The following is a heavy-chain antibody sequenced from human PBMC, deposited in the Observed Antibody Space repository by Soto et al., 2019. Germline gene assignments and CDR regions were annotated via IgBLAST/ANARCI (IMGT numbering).Heavy chain of an antibody. Sequence: PGGSLRLSCAASVFTFNRYGMHLVRQSPGKGLEWVAVISYDGSNKYDADSVKGRFTFSRDNSKNTLYLQMNSLRAEDTAVYFCARDAERAHKVFSYYFEYWGQGTMVTVSS. CDR2: ISYDGSNK. J-gene: IGHJ4*02. D-gene: IGHD2-8*01. CDR3: ARDAERAHKVFSYYFEY. V-gene: IGHV3-30*03. CDR1: VFTFNRYG.